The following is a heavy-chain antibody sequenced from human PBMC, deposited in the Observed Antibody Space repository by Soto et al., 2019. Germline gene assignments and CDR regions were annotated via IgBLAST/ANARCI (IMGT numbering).Heavy chain of an antibody. V-gene: IGHV5-51*01. CDR3: ARSDKAMEIFDY. J-gene: IGHJ4*02. D-gene: IGHD5-18*01. CDR1: GNSFTSYW. Sequence: GESLKISCKHSGNSFTSYWIGWVRQMPGKGLEWMGIIYPGDSDTRYSPTFQDQVTISADKSVRTAYLQWSSLKASDTALYYCARSDKAMEIFDYWGQGTLVTVSS. CDR2: IYPGDSDT.